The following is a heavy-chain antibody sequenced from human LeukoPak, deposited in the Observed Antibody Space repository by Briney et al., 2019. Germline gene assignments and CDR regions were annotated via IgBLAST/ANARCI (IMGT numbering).Heavy chain of an antibody. CDR2: IKQDGSEK. Sequence: PGGSLRLSCAASGFTFTSYCMSWVRQAPGKGLEWVANIKQDGSEKYYVDSVKGRFTISRDNAKNSLYLQMNSLRAEDTAGYYCARAHIAYDSSGYYYVDWFDPWGQGTLVTVSS. CDR1: GFTFTSYC. V-gene: IGHV3-7*01. J-gene: IGHJ5*02. D-gene: IGHD3-22*01. CDR3: ARAHIAYDSSGYYYVDWFDP.